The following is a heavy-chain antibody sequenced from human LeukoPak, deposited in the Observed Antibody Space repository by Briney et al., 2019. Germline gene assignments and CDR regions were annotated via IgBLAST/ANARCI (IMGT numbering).Heavy chain of an antibody. D-gene: IGHD6-19*01. CDR1: GFTFSFYG. CDR3: AKDHLPGIVVADRDY. V-gene: IGHV3-23*01. J-gene: IGHJ4*02. CDR2: LSGSGGTT. Sequence: GGSLRLSCAASGFTFSFYGMSWVRQAPGKGLEWVSALSGSGGTTYYADFMKGRFTISRDNSKNTLYLQINSLRAEDTAVYYCAKDHLPGIVVADRDYWGQGTLVTVSS.